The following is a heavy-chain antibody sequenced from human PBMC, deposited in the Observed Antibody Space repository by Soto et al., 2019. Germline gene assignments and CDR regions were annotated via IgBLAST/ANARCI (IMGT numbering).Heavy chain of an antibody. CDR3: TTGKITYYYGSGSYYLTG. Sequence: GGSLRLSCAASGFTFSNAWMNWVRQAPGKGLEWVGRIKSKTDGGTTDYAAPVKGRFTISRDDSKNTLYLQMNSLKTEDTAVYYCTTGKITYYYGSGSYYLTGWGQGTLVTVSS. J-gene: IGHJ4*02. CDR1: GFTFSNAW. V-gene: IGHV3-15*07. CDR2: IKSKTDGGTT. D-gene: IGHD3-10*01.